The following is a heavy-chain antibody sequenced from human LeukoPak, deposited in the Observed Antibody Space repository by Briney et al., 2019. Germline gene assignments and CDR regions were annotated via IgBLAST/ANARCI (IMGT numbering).Heavy chain of an antibody. V-gene: IGHV1-2*02. CDR2: INPNSGGT. CDR1: GYTFTGYY. D-gene: IGHD3-22*01. Sequence: ASVKVSCKASGYTFTGYYMHWVRQAPGQGLEWMGWINPNSGGTNYAQKFQGRVTMTRDTSISTAYMELSRLRSDDTAVYYCARVWLAGYYYDSSGYFLPDYWGQGTLVTVSS. CDR3: ARVWLAGYYYDSSGYFLPDY. J-gene: IGHJ4*02.